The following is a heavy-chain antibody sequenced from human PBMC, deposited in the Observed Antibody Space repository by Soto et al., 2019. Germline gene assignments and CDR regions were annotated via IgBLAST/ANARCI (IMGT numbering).Heavy chain of an antibody. CDR1: GGSISSGGYY. V-gene: IGHV4-31*03. D-gene: IGHD3-22*01. J-gene: IGHJ4*02. CDR2: IYYSGST. Sequence: QVQLQESGPGLVKPSQTLSLTCTVSGGSISSGGYYWSWIRQHPGKGLEWIGYIYYSGSTYYTPSLKSRVTISVDPSKNHCSLKLSSVTAADTAVYYCARFGYSTNIGIDYWGQGTLVTVSS. CDR3: ARFGYSTNIGIDY.